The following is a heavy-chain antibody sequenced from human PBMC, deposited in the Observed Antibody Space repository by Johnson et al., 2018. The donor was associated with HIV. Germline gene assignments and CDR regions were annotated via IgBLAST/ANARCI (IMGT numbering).Heavy chain of an antibody. CDR3: AKDRFTVTDAFDI. CDR2: IRYDGSNK. D-gene: IGHD4-17*01. CDR1: GFTFSSYG. Sequence: QVQLVESGGGVVQPGGSLRLSCAVSGFTFSSYGMHWVRQAPGKGLEWVAFIRYDGSNKYYADSVKGRFTISRDNSKNTLYLQMNSLRADYTAVYYCAKDRFTVTDAFDIWGQGTMVTVSS. V-gene: IGHV3-30*02. J-gene: IGHJ3*02.